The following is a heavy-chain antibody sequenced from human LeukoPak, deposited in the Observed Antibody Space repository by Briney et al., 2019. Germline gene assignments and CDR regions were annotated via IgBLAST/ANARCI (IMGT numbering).Heavy chain of an antibody. J-gene: IGHJ4*02. CDR3: AKDRAIVVVVAATEGVDY. Sequence: PGRSLRLPCAASGFTFSGYGMHWVRQAPGKGLEWVAVISYDGSNKYYADSVKGRFTISRDNSKNTLYLQMNSLRAEDTAVYYCAKDRAIVVVVAATEGVDYWGQGTLVTISS. CDR2: ISYDGSNK. V-gene: IGHV3-30*18. CDR1: GFTFSGYG. D-gene: IGHD2-15*01.